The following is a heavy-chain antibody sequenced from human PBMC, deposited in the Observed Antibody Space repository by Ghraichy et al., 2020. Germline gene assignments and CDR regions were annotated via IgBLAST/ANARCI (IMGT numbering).Heavy chain of an antibody. D-gene: IGHD5-24*01. V-gene: IGHV4-34*01. CDR2: INHSGST. CDR3: ARGFFDGYNYHRFDP. J-gene: IGHJ5*02. CDR1: GGSFSGYY. Sequence: SETLSLTCAVYGGSFSGYYWSWIRQPPGKGLEWIGEINHSGSTNYNPSLKSRVTISVDTSKNQFSLKLSSVTAADTAVYYCARGFFDGYNYHRFDPWGQGTLVTVSS.